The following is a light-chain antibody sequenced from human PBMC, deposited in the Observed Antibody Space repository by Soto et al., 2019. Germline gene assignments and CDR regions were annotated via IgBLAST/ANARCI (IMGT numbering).Light chain of an antibody. V-gene: IGKV3-20*01. J-gene: IGKJ2*01. CDR1: QSASSSY. Sequence: EIVLTQSPGTLSLSPGERATLSCRASQSASSSYLAWYQQKPGQAPRLLIYGASNRATGIPDRFSGRGSETDFTLTISGLEPEDFAVYYCQQYGTSPRTFGQGTKLEIK. CDR3: QQYGTSPRT. CDR2: GAS.